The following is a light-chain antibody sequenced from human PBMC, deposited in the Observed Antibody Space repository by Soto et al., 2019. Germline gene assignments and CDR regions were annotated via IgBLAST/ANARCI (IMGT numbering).Light chain of an antibody. CDR2: KAS. V-gene: IGKV1-5*03. Sequence: DIQMTQSPSTLSASVGDRVTITCRASQSIGSWLAWYQQKPGKAPKLLIYKASSLESGVPSRFSGSGSGTEITLTISSLQPEYFASYYCQQYGSYSPWTFGQGTKVEIK. CDR1: QSIGSW. J-gene: IGKJ1*01. CDR3: QQYGSYSPWT.